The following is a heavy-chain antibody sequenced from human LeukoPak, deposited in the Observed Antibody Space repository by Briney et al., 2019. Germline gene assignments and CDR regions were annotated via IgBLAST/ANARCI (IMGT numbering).Heavy chain of an antibody. CDR2: ISFSSISYI. Sequence: GGSLRPSCAASGFTFSSYRMNWVRQAPGKGLEWVSSISFSSISYIYYADSVKGRFTISRDTAKNSLFLQMNSLRAEDTAVYYCARDANGALGYSFYYFDYWGQGTLVTVSS. D-gene: IGHD5-18*01. V-gene: IGHV3-21*01. J-gene: IGHJ4*02. CDR3: ARDANGALGYSFYYFDY. CDR1: GFTFSSYR.